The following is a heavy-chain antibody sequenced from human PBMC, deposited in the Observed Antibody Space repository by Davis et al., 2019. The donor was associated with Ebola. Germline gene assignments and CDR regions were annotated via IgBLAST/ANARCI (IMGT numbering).Heavy chain of an antibody. CDR1: GFTFSSYA. Sequence: ESLKISCAASGFTFSSYAMSWVRQAPGKGLEWIGEIYHSGSTYYNPSLKSRVTISVDTSKNQFSLKLSSVTAADTAVYYCARYPGMAVVGTGYYYGMDVWGQGTTVTVSS. CDR2: IYHSGST. V-gene: IGHV4-34*01. J-gene: IGHJ6*02. D-gene: IGHD6-13*01. CDR3: ARYPGMAVVGTGYYYGMDV.